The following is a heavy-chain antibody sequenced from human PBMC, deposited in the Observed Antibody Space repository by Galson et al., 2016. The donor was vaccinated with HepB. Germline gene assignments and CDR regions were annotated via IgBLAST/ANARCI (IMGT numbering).Heavy chain of an antibody. CDR1: GFTFDDYA. D-gene: IGHD4-17*01. Sequence: SLRLSCAASGFTFDDYAMHWVRQAPGKGLEWVSGISWNSDSLGYADSVRGRFTISRDNAKNSLYLPLNSLRPEDTAFYYCAKGRSFDYWGPGTLVTVSS. CDR3: AKGRSFDY. V-gene: IGHV3-9*01. J-gene: IGHJ4*02. CDR2: ISWNSDSL.